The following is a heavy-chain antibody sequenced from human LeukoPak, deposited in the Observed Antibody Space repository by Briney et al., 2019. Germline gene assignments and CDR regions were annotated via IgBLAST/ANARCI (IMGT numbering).Heavy chain of an antibody. CDR1: GGSISSYY. CDR2: IYYSGST. J-gene: IGHJ4*02. V-gene: IGHV4-59*01. D-gene: IGHD3-3*01. CDR3: ARGGRSGFWSGLDPEFDY. Sequence: SETLSLTCTVSGGSISSYYWSWIWQPPGKGLEWIGYIYYSGSTNYNPSLKGRVTISVDTSKNQFSLKLSSVTAADTAVYYCARGGRSGFWSGLDPEFDYWGQGTLVTVSS.